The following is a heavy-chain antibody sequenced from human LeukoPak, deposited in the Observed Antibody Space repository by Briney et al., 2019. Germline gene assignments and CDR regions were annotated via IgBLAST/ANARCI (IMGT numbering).Heavy chain of an antibody. CDR3: ASGGGYDSSGYYPLPFDY. Sequence: KPSETLSLTCTVSGGSISSYYWSWIRQPAGKGLEWIGRIYTSGSTNYNPSLKSRVTISVDTSKNQFSLKLSSVTAADTAVYYCASGGGYDSSGYYPLPFDYWGQGTLVTVSS. CDR1: GGSISSYY. CDR2: IYTSGST. J-gene: IGHJ4*02. D-gene: IGHD3-22*01. V-gene: IGHV4-4*07.